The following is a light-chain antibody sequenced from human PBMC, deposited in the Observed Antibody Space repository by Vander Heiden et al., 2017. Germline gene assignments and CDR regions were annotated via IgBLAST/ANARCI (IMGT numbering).Light chain of an antibody. CDR1: QSLGRNF. CDR2: GAS. J-gene: IGKJ4*01. Sequence: PGQRATLSCRASQSLGRNFLAWYQQKPGQSPRLLIYGASNRAAGTPDRFSGSGSGTAFTLTISRLEPEDFAVYFCQQYDKLPLTFGGGTKVDLK. V-gene: IGKV3-20*01. CDR3: QQYDKLPLT.